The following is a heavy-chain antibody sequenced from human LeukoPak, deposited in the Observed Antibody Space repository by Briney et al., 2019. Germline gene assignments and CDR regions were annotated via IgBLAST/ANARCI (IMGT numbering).Heavy chain of an antibody. CDR1: GGTFSSYA. Sequence: SVKVSCKASGGTFSSYAISWVRQAPGQGLEWVGRVIPTLGIANYAQSFQGRVTITADKSTGTAYMELSSLRSEDTAVYYCAINSGSYSIVHIWGQGTMVTVSS. CDR2: VIPTLGIA. D-gene: IGHD1-26*01. J-gene: IGHJ3*02. V-gene: IGHV1-69*04. CDR3: AINSGSYSIVHI.